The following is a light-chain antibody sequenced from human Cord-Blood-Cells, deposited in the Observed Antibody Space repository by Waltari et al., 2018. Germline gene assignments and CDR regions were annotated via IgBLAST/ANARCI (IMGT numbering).Light chain of an antibody. V-gene: IGLV2-8*01. Sequence: QSALTQPPSASGSPGQSVTISCTGTSSDVGGYTFVSWYQQHPGKAPNLMNCAVSKRPAGAPDVLSGSQSVNTGSLTVSGLQAEDEAYYYCSSYAGSNNLVFGGGTKLTVL. J-gene: IGLJ3*02. CDR2: AVS. CDR3: SSYAGSNNLV. CDR1: SSDVGGYTF.